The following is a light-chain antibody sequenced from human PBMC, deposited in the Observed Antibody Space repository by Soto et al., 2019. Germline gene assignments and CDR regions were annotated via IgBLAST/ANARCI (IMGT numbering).Light chain of an antibody. Sequence: EIVLTQSPGTLSLSPGERATLSCRASQSVSNNYLAWYQQKPGQAPRLLIYGASNRATGIPDRFSGSGSGTDFTLTISRLEPEDFALYYCQQYGDSPSTFGQGTKVDIK. CDR1: QSVSNNY. CDR2: GAS. V-gene: IGKV3-20*01. CDR3: QQYGDSPST. J-gene: IGKJ1*01.